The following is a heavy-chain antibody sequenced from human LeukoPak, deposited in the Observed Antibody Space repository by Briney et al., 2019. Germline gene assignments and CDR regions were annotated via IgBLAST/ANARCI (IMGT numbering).Heavy chain of an antibody. CDR3: ARARCSSTSCYAHWFDY. CDR2: INPNSGGT. V-gene: IGHV1-2*02. CDR1: GYTFTCYY. D-gene: IGHD2-2*01. Sequence: ASVKVSCKASGYTFTCYYMHWVRQAPGQGLEWMGWINPNSGGTNYAQKFQGRVTMTRDTSISTAYMELSRLRSDDTAVYYCARARCSSTSCYAHWFDYWGQGTLVTVSS. J-gene: IGHJ4*02.